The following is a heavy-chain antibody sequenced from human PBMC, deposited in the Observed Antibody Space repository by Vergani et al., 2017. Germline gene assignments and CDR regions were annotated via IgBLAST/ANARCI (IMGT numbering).Heavy chain of an antibody. CDR2: ISSSSSYI. J-gene: IGHJ6*02. CDR3: AKARQEARRTLHYGMDV. V-gene: IGHV3-21*04. Sequence: EVQLVESGGGLVKPGGSLRLSCAASGFTFSSYSMNWVRQAPGKGLEWVSSISSSSSYIYYADSVKGRFTISRDTSKTTLYLQMNSLRAEDTAVYYCAKARQEARRTLHYGMDVWGQGTTVTVSS. CDR1: GFTFSSYS. D-gene: IGHD1-14*01.